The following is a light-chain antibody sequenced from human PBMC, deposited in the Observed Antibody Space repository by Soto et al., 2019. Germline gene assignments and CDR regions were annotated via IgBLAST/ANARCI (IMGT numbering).Light chain of an antibody. CDR1: QSVSGY. CDR3: QQRSNWPYLT. V-gene: IGKV3-11*01. CDR2: DAS. Sequence: EIVLTQSPDTLSLSPGERATLSCRASQSVSGYLGWYQQKPGQAPRLLIYDASNRAYGVPARFRGSGSVTNFTLTIASLEPEDFAVYYCQQRSNWPYLTFGGGTRV. J-gene: IGKJ4*01.